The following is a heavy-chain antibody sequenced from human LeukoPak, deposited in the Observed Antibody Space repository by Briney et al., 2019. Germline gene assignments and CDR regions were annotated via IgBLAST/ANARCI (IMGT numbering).Heavy chain of an antibody. D-gene: IGHD1/OR15-1a*01. J-gene: IGHJ4*02. CDR1: GGTFSSYA. V-gene: IGHV1-2*02. CDR2: INPNSGGT. CDR3: ARGHRNIIDY. Sequence: ASVKVSCKASGGTFSSYAISWVRQAPGQGLEWMGWINPNSGGTNYAKKFQGRVTITRDTSTSTAYMELSRLRSDDTAVYYCARGHRNIIDYWGQGTLVTISS.